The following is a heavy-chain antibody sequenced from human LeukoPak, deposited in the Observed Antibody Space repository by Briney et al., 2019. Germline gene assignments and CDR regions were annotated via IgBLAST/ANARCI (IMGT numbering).Heavy chain of an antibody. CDR1: GFTFSSYA. CDR3: ARPRVTMVRVPAFDI. D-gene: IGHD3-10*01. V-gene: IGHV3-30-3*01. Sequence: PGRSLRLSCAASGFTFSSYAMHWVRQAPGKGLEWVAVISYDGSNKYYADSVKGRFTISRDNPKNTLYLQMNSLRAEDTAVYYCARPRVTMVRVPAFDIWGQGTMVTVSS. CDR2: ISYDGSNK. J-gene: IGHJ3*02.